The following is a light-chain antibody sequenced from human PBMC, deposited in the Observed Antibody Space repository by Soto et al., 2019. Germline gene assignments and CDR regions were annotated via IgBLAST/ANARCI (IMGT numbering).Light chain of an antibody. V-gene: IGKV3-20*01. CDR3: QQYGSSRT. CDR2: GAS. Sequence: EIVLTQSPGTLSLSPGERATLSCRASQSVSSSYLAWYQQKPGQAPRLLIYGASSRGTGIPERFSGSGSGTDFTLTISRLEPEDFAVYYCQQYGSSRTFGQGTKVEIK. J-gene: IGKJ1*01. CDR1: QSVSSSY.